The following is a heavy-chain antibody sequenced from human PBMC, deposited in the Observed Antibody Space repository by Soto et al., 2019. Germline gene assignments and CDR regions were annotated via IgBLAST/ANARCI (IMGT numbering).Heavy chain of an antibody. V-gene: IGHV1-8*01. Sequence: QVQLVQSGAEVKKPGASVKVSCKASGYTFTSYDINWVRQATGQGLEWMGWMNPNSGNTGYAQKFQGRVTMTRNTSISTAYMELSSLRSEDTAVYYCARGPHYYGSGSYYRSYYGMDVWGQGTTVTVS. CDR3: ARGPHYYGSGSYYRSYYGMDV. CDR1: GYTFTSYD. CDR2: MNPNSGNT. D-gene: IGHD3-10*01. J-gene: IGHJ6*02.